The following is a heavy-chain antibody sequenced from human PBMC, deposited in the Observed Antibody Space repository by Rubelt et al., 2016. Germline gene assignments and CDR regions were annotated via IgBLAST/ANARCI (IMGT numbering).Heavy chain of an antibody. J-gene: IGHJ4*02. D-gene: IGHD6-6*01. Sequence: DSVKGRFTISRDNAKNSLYLQMNSLRAEDTAVYYCASRPRGGYSSSSELHLSVDYWGQGTLVTVSS. CDR3: ASRPRGGYSSSSELHLSVDY. V-gene: IGHV3-21*04.